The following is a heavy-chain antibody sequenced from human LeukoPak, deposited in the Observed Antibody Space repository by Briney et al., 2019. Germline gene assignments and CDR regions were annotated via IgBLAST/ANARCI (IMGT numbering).Heavy chain of an antibody. CDR1: GGTFSSYA. CDR3: ARGRSYCSGGSCLPPLWAFDI. CDR2: IIPIFGTA. Sequence: SVKVSCKASGGTFSSYAISWVRQAPGQGLEWMGGIIPIFGTANYAQKFQGRVTITTDESTSTAYMELSSLRSEDTAVYYCARGRSYCSGGSCLPPLWAFDIWGQGTMVTVSS. V-gene: IGHV1-69*05. J-gene: IGHJ3*02. D-gene: IGHD2-15*01.